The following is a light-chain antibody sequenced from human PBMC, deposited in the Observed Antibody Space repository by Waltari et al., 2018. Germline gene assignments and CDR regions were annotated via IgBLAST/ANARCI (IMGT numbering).Light chain of an antibody. Sequence: QSALTQPRSVSGSPGQSVTISCIGTSSAVGGFDYVSWYQQHPGKAPKVIIYDVTERPSGVPDRFSASKSGHTASLTISGLRAEDEGDYYCCSYAGRYTFVFGSGTKVTVL. J-gene: IGLJ1*01. CDR3: CSYAGRYTFV. CDR1: SSAVGGFDY. V-gene: IGLV2-11*01. CDR2: DVT.